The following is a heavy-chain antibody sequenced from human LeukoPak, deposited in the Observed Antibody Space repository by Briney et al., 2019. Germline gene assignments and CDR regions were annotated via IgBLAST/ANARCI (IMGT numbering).Heavy chain of an antibody. Sequence: SETLSLTCSVSGGSISSSSHYWGWIRQPPGKGLEWIGSIYYSGRTNYNPSFNPSLKSRATISVDTSKNQFSLKLSSVTAADTAVYYCARQGSGSYGPFDYWGQGTLVTVSS. CDR1: GGSISSSSHY. D-gene: IGHD1-26*01. CDR3: ARQGSGSYGPFDY. J-gene: IGHJ4*02. CDR2: IYYSGRT. V-gene: IGHV4-39*01.